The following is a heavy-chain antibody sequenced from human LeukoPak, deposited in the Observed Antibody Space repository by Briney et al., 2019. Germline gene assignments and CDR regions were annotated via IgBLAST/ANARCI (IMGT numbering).Heavy chain of an antibody. CDR3: AKAPLDSSGYYYVTYYFDY. V-gene: IGHV3-23*01. D-gene: IGHD3-22*01. J-gene: IGHJ4*02. Sequence: PGGSLRLSCAASGFTFSSYAMSWVRQAPGKGLEWVSGISGSGGSTYYADSVKGRFTISRDNSENTLYLQMNSLRAEDTAVYYCAKAPLDSSGYYYVTYYFDYWGQGTLVTVSS. CDR1: GFTFSSYA. CDR2: ISGSGGST.